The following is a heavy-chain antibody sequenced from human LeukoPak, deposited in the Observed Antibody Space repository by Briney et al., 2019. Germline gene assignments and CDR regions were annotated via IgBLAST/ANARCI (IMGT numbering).Heavy chain of an antibody. D-gene: IGHD4-17*01. Sequence: EGSLRLSCAASGFTFSTYSMHWVRQAPGKGLQWVAVISYDGSDKYYADSVKGRFTISRDNSKNTVYLQMSTLTAEDTAVYYCARPNYGSHWGYFDYWGQGTLVTVSS. CDR3: ARPNYGSHWGYFDY. CDR2: ISYDGSDK. V-gene: IGHV3-30*04. CDR1: GFTFSTYS. J-gene: IGHJ4*02.